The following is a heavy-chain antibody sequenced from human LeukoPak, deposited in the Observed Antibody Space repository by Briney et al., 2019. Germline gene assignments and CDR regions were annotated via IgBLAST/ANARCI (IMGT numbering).Heavy chain of an antibody. J-gene: IGHJ6*02. CDR1: GFTFSSYG. CDR2: ISSDGSNK. V-gene: IGHV3-30*18. Sequence: GGSLRLSCSASGFTFSSYGMHWVRQAPGKGLEWVAVISSDGSNKYYADSVKGRFTISRDNSKNTLYLQMNSLRAEDTAVYYCAKDPKAVAGNNYYAMDAWGQGTTVTVSS. CDR3: AKDPKAVAGNNYYAMDA. D-gene: IGHD6-19*01.